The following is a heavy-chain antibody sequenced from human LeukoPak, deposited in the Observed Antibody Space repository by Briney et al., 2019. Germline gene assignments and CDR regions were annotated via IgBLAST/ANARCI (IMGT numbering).Heavy chain of an antibody. CDR1: GYTLTELS. D-gene: IGHD3-10*01. J-gene: IGHJ4*02. Sequence: GPVKVSCKVSGYTLTELSMHWVRQAPGKGLEWMGGFDPEDGETIYAQKFQGRVTMTEDTSTDTAYMELSSLRSEDTAVYYCATVPTYYYGSGPHFDYWGQGTLVTVSS. CDR3: ATVPTYYYGSGPHFDY. V-gene: IGHV1-24*01. CDR2: FDPEDGET.